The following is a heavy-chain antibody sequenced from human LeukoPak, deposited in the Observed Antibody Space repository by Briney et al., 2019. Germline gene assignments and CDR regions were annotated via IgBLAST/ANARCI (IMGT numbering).Heavy chain of an antibody. V-gene: IGHV4-39*02. CDR3: AREARGLLWFGETA. D-gene: IGHD3-10*01. CDR2: LYFGGGT. J-gene: IGHJ5*02. CDR1: GGSISSDSYY. Sequence: SETLSLTCTVSGGSISSDSYYWGWIRQPPGKGLEWVGSLYFGGGTYYNPSLRSRVTISVDTSKNQFSLKLSSVTAADTAVYYCAREARGLLWFGETAWGQGTLVTVSS.